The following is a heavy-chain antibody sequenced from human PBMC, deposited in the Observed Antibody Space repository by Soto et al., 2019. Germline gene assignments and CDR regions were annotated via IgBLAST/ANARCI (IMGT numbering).Heavy chain of an antibody. J-gene: IGHJ4*02. CDR2: VYYSGST. D-gene: IGHD5-18*01. CDR3: ARANPDVDTAMVLYYFDY. CDR1: GGSTRNYY. V-gene: IGHV4-59*12. Sequence: PSETLSLTCTVSGGSTRNYYWSWIRQPPGKGLEWIGFVYYSGSTYYNPSLKSRVTISVDTSKNQFSLKLSSVTAADTAVYYCARANPDVDTAMVLYYFDYWGQGTLVTVSS.